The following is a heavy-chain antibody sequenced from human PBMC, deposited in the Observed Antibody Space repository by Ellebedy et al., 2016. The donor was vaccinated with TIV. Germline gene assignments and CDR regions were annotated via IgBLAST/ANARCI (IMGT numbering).Heavy chain of an antibody. CDR2: IYYSGST. Sequence: SETLSLXXPVPGGSISSSSHYWGWFRQPPGKGLAWFGSIYYSGSTYYNPSLKSRVTISVDTSKNQFSLKLNSVTAADTAVYYCASDSSSWFSWGQGTLVTVSS. D-gene: IGHD6-13*01. V-gene: IGHV4-39*01. CDR3: ASDSSSWFS. J-gene: IGHJ4*02. CDR1: GGSISSSSHY.